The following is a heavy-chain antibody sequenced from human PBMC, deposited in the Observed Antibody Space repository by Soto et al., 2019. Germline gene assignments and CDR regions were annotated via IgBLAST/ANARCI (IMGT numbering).Heavy chain of an antibody. CDR1: GESFSGYY. Sequence: QVQLQQWGAGLLKPSETLSLTCAVYGESFSGYYWSWIRQPPGKGLEWIGAINHSGSTNYNPSLNSRVTISVDTSKNQFSLKLSSVTAADTAVYYCARLRRSSSYYYYGMDVWGQGTTVTVSS. V-gene: IGHV4-34*01. CDR2: INHSGST. CDR3: ARLRRSSSYYYYGMDV. D-gene: IGHD6-6*01. J-gene: IGHJ6*02.